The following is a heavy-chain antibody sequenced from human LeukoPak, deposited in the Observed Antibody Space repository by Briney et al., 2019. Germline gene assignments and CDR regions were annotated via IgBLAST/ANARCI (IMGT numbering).Heavy chain of an antibody. Sequence: SAPLSLTCTVSGGSISSYYWSWIRQPPGKEVEWIGYIYYSGSTNYNPSLKSRVTISVDTSKNQFSLKLSSVTAAETAVYYCARGKTYYDISKDAFDIWGQGTMVTVSS. V-gene: IGHV4-59*01. J-gene: IGHJ3*02. D-gene: IGHD3-22*01. CDR1: GGSISSYY. CDR3: ARGKTYYDISKDAFDI. CDR2: IYYSGST.